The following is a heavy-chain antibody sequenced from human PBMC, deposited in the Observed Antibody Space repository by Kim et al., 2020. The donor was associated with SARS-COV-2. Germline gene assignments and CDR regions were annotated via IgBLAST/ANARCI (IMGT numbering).Heavy chain of an antibody. V-gene: IGHV3-30-3*01. J-gene: IGHJ4*02. CDR1: GFTFSSYA. Sequence: GGSLRLSCAASGFTFSSYAMHWVRQAPGKGLEWVAVISYDGSNKYYADSVKGRFTISRVNSKNTLYLQMNSLRAEDTAVYYCARGSMVRGVIIPLGYWGQGTLVTVSS. CDR3: ARGSMVRGVIIPLGY. D-gene: IGHD3-10*01. CDR2: ISYDGSNK.